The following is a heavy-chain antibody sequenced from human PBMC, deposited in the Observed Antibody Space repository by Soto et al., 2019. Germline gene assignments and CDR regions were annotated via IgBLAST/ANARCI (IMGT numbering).Heavy chain of an antibody. CDR1: GFSLTSSGVG. J-gene: IGHJ5*02. CDR2: IYWDDDK. CDR3: AHRLTRYSWNYGLFDP. Sequence: QITLKESGPTLVKPTQTLTLTCTFSGFSLTSSGVGVGWIRQPPGKALECLALIYWDDDKRYSPSLKSRLTITKDTSTNQVVLTVTNMDPIDTATYYCAHRLTRYSWNYGLFDPWGQGALVTVSS. V-gene: IGHV2-5*02. D-gene: IGHD1-26*01.